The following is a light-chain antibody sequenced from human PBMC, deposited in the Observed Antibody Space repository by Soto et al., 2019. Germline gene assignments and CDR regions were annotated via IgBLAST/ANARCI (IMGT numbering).Light chain of an antibody. CDR1: SSDVGGYKY. CDR2: DVS. V-gene: IGLV2-14*03. CDR3: SSYAGTSIPYVV. Sequence: QSALTQPASVSGSPGQSITISCTGTSSDVGGYKYVSWYQQHADKAPKLVIYDVSSRSSGISDRFSGSKSGNTASLTITGLQAEDEADYYCSSYAGTSIPYVVFGGGTKLTLL. J-gene: IGLJ2*01.